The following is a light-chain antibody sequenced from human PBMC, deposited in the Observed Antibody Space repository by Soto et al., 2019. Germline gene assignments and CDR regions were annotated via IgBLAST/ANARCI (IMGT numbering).Light chain of an antibody. V-gene: IGLV2-14*01. CDR1: SSDVGNYDY. J-gene: IGLJ1*01. Sequence: QSALTQPASVSGSPGQSITISCTGTSSDVGNYDYVSWYQQHPGKAPKLMIYEVSNRPSGVSNRFSASKSGNTASLTISGLQAEDEADYYCTAYTGSATYVIGTGTKLT. CDR3: TAYTGSATYV. CDR2: EVS.